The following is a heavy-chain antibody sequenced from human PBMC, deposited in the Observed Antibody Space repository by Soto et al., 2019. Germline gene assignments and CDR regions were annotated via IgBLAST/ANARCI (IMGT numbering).Heavy chain of an antibody. CDR1: GFTFSSYW. V-gene: IGHV3-7*04. D-gene: IGHD6-13*01. J-gene: IGHJ6*02. CDR2: IKQDGSEK. CDR3: ARAAAEGVGRYYYYGMDV. Sequence: GGSLRLSCAASGFTFSSYWMSWVRQAPGKGLEWVANIKQDGSEKYYVDSVKGRFTISRDNAKNSLYLQMNSLRAEDTAVYYCARAAAEGVGRYYYYGMDVWGQGTMVTVSS.